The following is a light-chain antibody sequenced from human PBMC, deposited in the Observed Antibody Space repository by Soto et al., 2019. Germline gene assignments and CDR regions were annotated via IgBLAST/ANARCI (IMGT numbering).Light chain of an antibody. CDR1: RLGSKY. CDR2: QDN. CDR3: QAWDSSSVI. V-gene: IGLV3-1*01. Sequence: SYELTLPPSVSVSPGQTASLTCSGDRLGSKYASWYQQKAGQSPVLVIYQDNKRPSGIPERISGSNSGNTATLTISGTQALDEADYYCQAWDSSSVIFGGGTKVTVL. J-gene: IGLJ2*01.